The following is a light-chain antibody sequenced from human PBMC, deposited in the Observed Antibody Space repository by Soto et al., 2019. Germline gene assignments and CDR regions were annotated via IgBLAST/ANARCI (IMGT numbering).Light chain of an antibody. J-gene: IGKJ3*01. CDR1: QSVSSSY. Sequence: EIVLTQSPGTLSLSPGERATLSCRASQSVSSSYLAWYQQKPGQAPRLLLYGASSSATGIPDRFSGSGSGTDSTLTISRLEPEDFAVYYCQQYGSSPQITFGPGTKVDIQ. V-gene: IGKV3-20*01. CDR3: QQYGSSPQIT. CDR2: GAS.